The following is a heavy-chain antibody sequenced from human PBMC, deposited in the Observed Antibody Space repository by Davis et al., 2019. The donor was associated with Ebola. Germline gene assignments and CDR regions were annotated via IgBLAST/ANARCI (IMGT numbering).Heavy chain of an antibody. CDR3: ARAWGYYYGMDV. CDR2: IYYSGST. D-gene: IGHD7-27*01. CDR1: GGSISSSSYY. V-gene: IGHV4-61*05. J-gene: IGHJ6*02. Sequence: SETLSLTCTVSGGSISSSSYYWSWIRQPPGKGLEWIGYIYYSGSTNYNPSLKSRVTISVDTSKNQFSLQLNSVTPEDTAVYYCARAWGYYYGMDVWGQGTTVTVSS.